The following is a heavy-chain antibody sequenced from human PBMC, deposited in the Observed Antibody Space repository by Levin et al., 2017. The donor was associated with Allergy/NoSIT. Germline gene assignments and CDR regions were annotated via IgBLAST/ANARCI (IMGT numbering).Heavy chain of an antibody. Sequence: GGSLRLSCTASGFSFSNFAMNWVRQTPGRGLEWVSSISGGGGSTYYHDAVKGRFTISRDNSKNTLYLQMNSLTAEDTAVYYCAKVAPSNCNGGSWYFPGFDSWGQGTLLTVSS. CDR2: ISGGGGST. D-gene: IGHD2-15*01. V-gene: IGHV3-23*01. J-gene: IGHJ4*02. CDR3: AKVAPSNCNGGSWYFPGFDS. CDR1: GFSFSNFA.